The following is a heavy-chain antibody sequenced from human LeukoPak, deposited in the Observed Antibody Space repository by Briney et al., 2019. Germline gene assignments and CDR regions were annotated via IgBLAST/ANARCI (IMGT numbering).Heavy chain of an antibody. CDR3: ARGPHRVPYYYYYGMDV. V-gene: IGHV4-34*01. CDR2: INHSGST. Sequence: SETLSLTCAVYGGSFSGYYWSWIRQPPGKGLEWIGEINHSGSTNYNPSLKSRVTISVDTSKNQFSLKLSSVTAADTAVYYCARGPHRVPYYYYYGMDVWGQGTTVTVSS. CDR1: GGSFSGYY. J-gene: IGHJ6*02.